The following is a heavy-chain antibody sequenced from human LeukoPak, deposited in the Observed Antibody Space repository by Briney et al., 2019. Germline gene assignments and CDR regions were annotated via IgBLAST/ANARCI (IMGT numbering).Heavy chain of an antibody. J-gene: IGHJ5*02. CDR1: GGSISSGDYY. V-gene: IGHV4-30-4*01. D-gene: IGHD4-11*01. CDR2: IYYSGST. CDR3: AREQYTNNWFDP. Sequence: PSETLSLTCTVSGGSISSGDYYWSWIRQPPGKGLEWIGYIYYSGSTYYNPSLKSRVTISVDTSKNQFSLKLSSVTAADTAVYYCAREQYTNNWFDPWGQGTLVTVSS.